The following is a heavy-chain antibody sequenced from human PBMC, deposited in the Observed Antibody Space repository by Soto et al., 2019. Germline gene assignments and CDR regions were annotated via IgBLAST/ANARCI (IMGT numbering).Heavy chain of an antibody. CDR1: GASLTRGVYY. CDR3: ASANCVRCPFDL. V-gene: IGHV4-61*08. CDR2: IYYRGTT. J-gene: IGHJ4*02. Sequence: QVQLQESGPRLAKPSESLSLTCSVSGASLTRGVYYWSWLRQPPGRQLEWIGSIYYRGTTNYTPSLTGRVTISEDTSRNQVSVTVKSVTAADTAVYFCASANCVRCPFDLWGQGTLVTVSS. D-gene: IGHD2-21*01.